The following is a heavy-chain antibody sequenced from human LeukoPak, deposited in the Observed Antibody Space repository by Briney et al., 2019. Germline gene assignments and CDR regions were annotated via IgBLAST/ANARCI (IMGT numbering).Heavy chain of an antibody. CDR1: GFAFRDYY. CDR3: ARFETAGGDAFDI. Sequence: GGSLRLFCAAAGFAFRDYYMSWVRQAPGKGLEGGSYISSSSSYTNYADSVKGRFTIARDNAKHSLYLQMNSLRAEDTAVYYCARFETAGGDAFDIWGQGTMVTVSS. J-gene: IGHJ3*02. CDR2: ISSSSSYT. V-gene: IGHV3-11*06. D-gene: IGHD3-16*01.